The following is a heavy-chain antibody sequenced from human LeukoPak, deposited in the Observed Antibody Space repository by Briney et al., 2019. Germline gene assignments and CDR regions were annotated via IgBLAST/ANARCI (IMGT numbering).Heavy chain of an antibody. Sequence: PGGSLRLSCAASGFTFSSYSMNWVRQAPGKGLERVSSISSSSSYIYYADSVKGRFTISRDNAKNSLYLQMNSLRAEDTAVYYCARMYGGYHGVSPFDYWGQGTLVTVSS. CDR3: ARMYGGYHGVSPFDY. CDR2: ISSSSSYI. V-gene: IGHV3-21*01. J-gene: IGHJ4*02. CDR1: GFTFSSYS. D-gene: IGHD5-12*01.